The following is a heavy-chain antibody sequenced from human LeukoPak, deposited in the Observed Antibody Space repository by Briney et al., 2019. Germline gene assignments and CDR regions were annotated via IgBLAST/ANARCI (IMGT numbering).Heavy chain of an antibody. Sequence: GGSLRLSCAASGFTFSNYAMSWVRQAPGKGLEWVSAISGSGGGTYYADSVKGRFTISRDNSKNTLYLQMNSLRAEDTAVYYCAKEGSEWNYYFDYWGQGTLVTVSS. CDR1: GFTFSNYA. D-gene: IGHD1-7*01. J-gene: IGHJ4*02. CDR2: ISGSGGGT. V-gene: IGHV3-23*01. CDR3: AKEGSEWNYYFDY.